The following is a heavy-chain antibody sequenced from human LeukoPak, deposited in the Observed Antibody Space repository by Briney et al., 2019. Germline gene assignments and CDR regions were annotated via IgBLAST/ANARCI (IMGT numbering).Heavy chain of an antibody. J-gene: IGHJ3*02. CDR2: ISSSSSYI. CDR3: ARDLGYYDSSGPTYAFDI. Sequence: GSLRLSCAASGFTFSSYSMNWVRQAPGKGLEWVSSISSSSSYIYYADSVKGRFTISRDNAKNSLYLQMNSLRAEDTAVYYCARDLGYYDSSGPTYAFDIWGQGTMVTVSS. CDR1: GFTFSSYS. D-gene: IGHD3-22*01. V-gene: IGHV3-21*01.